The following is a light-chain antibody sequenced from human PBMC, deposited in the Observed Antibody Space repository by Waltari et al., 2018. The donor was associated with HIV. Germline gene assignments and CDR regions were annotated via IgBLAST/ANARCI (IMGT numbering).Light chain of an antibody. CDR3: AVWDDTLRGV. CDR1: RSNIGTNY. V-gene: IGLV1-47*01. Sequence: QSVLTPPPSASGTPGQRVTISFSSSRSNIGTNYVYWYQQLPGTAPKVVIYRNKQRPSGVPDRFSGSKSGTSASLAINGLRSEDEANYYCAVWDDTLRGVFGGGTKLTVL. CDR2: RNK. J-gene: IGLJ2*01.